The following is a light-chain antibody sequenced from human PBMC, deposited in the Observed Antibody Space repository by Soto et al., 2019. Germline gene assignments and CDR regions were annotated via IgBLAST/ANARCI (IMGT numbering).Light chain of an antibody. J-gene: IGLJ1*01. CDR2: AVS. CDR1: SSDVGLYDY. V-gene: IGLV2-14*01. Sequence: QSVLTQPASVSGSPGQSITISCTGTSSDVGLYDYVSWYRQHPGKAPQLMIYAVSNRPSGVSNRFSASKSGNTASLFISGLQAEDEADYYCSLYTSDSSYVFGSGTKVTVL. CDR3: SLYTSDSSYV.